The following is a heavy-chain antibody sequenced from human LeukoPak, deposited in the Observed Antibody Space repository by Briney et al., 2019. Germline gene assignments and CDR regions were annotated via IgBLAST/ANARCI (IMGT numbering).Heavy chain of an antibody. J-gene: IGHJ4*02. CDR2: ISDDGRNK. Sequence: GGSLRLSCAASGYIFSNSGMHWVRQAPGKGLEWVAVISDDGRNKSYAGSVKGRFSISRNDSKSTLYLQMNNLRIEDTAVYYCAKDLQLGHWGQGTLVTVSS. V-gene: IGHV3-30*18. D-gene: IGHD3-10*01. CDR1: GYIFSNSG. CDR3: AKDLQLGH.